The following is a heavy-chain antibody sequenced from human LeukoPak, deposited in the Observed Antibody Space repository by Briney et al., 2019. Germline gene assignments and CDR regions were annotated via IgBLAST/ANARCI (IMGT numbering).Heavy chain of an antibody. Sequence: SETLSLTCTVSGGSISSYYWSWIRQPPGKGLEWIGYIYYSGSTNYNPALKSRVTISVDTSKNQFSLKLSSVTAADTAVYYCARDSRYSSSWLFDYWGQGTLVTVSS. CDR2: IYYSGST. V-gene: IGHV4-59*01. J-gene: IGHJ4*02. CDR1: GGSISSYY. D-gene: IGHD6-13*01. CDR3: ARDSRYSSSWLFDY.